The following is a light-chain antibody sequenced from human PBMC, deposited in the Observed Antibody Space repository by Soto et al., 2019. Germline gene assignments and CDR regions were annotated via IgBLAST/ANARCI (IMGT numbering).Light chain of an antibody. CDR3: QQYSNLIT. V-gene: IGKV1-33*01. J-gene: IGKJ5*01. CDR2: DAS. Sequence: DIQMTQSPSSLSASVGDRVTITFQASQDISNYLNWYQQKPGKAPKLLIYDASNLETGVPSRFSGSGSGTYFSFTISSLQPEDFATYYCQQYSNLITFGQGTRLEN. CDR1: QDISNY.